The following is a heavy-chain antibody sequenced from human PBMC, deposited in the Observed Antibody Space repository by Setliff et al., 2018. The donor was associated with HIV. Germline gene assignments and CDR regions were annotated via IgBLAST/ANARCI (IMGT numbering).Heavy chain of an antibody. CDR2: IDHRGST. CDR1: GGSFSGYY. D-gene: IGHD4-17*01. Sequence: SETLSLTCAVYGGSFSGYYWSWIRQPPGKGLEWIGEIDHRGSTNYNPSLKSRVTISVDTSKNQFSLNLNSVTPEDTAVYYCARALPPIYEDSNYDEENYIFDIWGLGTMVTVSS. V-gene: IGHV4-34*01. CDR3: ARALPPIYEDSNYDEENYIFDI. J-gene: IGHJ3*02.